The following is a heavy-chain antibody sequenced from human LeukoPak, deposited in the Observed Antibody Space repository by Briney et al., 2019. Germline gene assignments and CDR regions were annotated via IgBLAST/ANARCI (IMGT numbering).Heavy chain of an antibody. CDR1: GFTFSSYE. J-gene: IGHJ4*02. D-gene: IGHD3-10*01. V-gene: IGHV3-48*03. CDR2: ISSSGSTK. Sequence: GGSLRLSCAASGFTFSSYEMNWVRQAPGKGLEWVSYISSSGSTKYYADSVKGRFTISRDNAKNSLYVQMNSLRAEDTAVYYCARDLFGSGSYPLLDYWGQGTLVTVSS. CDR3: ARDLFGSGSYPLLDY.